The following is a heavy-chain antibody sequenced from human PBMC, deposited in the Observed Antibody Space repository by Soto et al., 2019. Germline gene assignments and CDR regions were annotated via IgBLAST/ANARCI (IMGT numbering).Heavy chain of an antibody. CDR1: GFTFDNYA. V-gene: IGHV3-23*01. J-gene: IGHJ3*02. CDR2: ISGGGST. D-gene: IGHD2-15*01. Sequence: GGSLRLSCAASGFTFDNYAMSWVRQAPGKGLEWVSVISGGGSTYYSESVKGRFTISRDFSKVYLQMDSLRVEDTALYYCAKDSSQKVVVVLAGVFETWGQGTMVTV. CDR3: AKDSSQKVVVVLAGVFET.